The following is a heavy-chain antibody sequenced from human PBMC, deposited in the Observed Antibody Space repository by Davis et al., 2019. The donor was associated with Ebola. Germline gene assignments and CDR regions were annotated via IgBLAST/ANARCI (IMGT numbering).Heavy chain of an antibody. D-gene: IGHD5-24*01. CDR1: GFTFDDYT. Sequence: GESLKISCAASGFTFDDYTMHWVRQAPGKGLEWVSLISWDGGSTYYADSVKGRFTISRDNAKNSLYLQMNSLRAEDTAVYYCARGVGYNHKFDYWGQGTLVTVSS. V-gene: IGHV3-43*01. CDR2: ISWDGGST. J-gene: IGHJ4*02. CDR3: ARGVGYNHKFDY.